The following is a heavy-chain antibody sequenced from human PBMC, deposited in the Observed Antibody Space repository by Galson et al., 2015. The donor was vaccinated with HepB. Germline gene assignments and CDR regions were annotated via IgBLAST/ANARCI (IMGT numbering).Heavy chain of an antibody. D-gene: IGHD6-13*01. CDR3: ARPIYSSRYRPYYYYGMDV. V-gene: IGHV3-11*06. CDR2: ISSSSSYT. CDR1: GFTFSDYY. Sequence: SLRLSCAASGFTFSDYYMSWIRQAPGKGLEWVSYISSSSSYTNYADSVKGRFTISRDNSKNTLYLQMNSLRAEDTAVYYCARPIYSSRYRPYYYYGMDVWGQGTTVTVSS. J-gene: IGHJ6*02.